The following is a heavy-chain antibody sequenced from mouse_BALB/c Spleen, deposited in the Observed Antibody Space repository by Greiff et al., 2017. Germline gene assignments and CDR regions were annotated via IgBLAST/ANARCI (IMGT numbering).Heavy chain of an antibody. CDR3: ARDGNHYYYAMDY. CDR1: GFTFSSFG. V-gene: IGHV5-17*02. J-gene: IGHJ4*01. Sequence: DVHLVESGGGLVQPGGSRKLSCAASGFTFSSFGMHWVRQAPEKGLEWVAYISSGSSTIYYADTVKGRFTISRDNPKNTLFLQMTSLRSEDTAMYYCARDGNHYYYAMDYWGQGTSVTVSS. D-gene: IGHD2-1*01. CDR2: ISSGSSTI.